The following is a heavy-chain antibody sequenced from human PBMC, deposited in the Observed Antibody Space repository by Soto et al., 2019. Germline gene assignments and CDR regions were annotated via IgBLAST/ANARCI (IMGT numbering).Heavy chain of an antibody. Sequence: ASVKVSCKASGYTFTGYYMHWVRQAPGQGLEWMGWINPNSGGTNYAQKFQGWVTMTRDTSISTAYMELSRLRSDDTAVYYCASGSEYYDSSRSSRFDHWGQGTRVTVS. CDR1: GYTFTGYY. J-gene: IGHJ5*02. CDR3: ASGSEYYDSSRSSRFDH. CDR2: INPNSGGT. D-gene: IGHD3-22*01. V-gene: IGHV1-2*04.